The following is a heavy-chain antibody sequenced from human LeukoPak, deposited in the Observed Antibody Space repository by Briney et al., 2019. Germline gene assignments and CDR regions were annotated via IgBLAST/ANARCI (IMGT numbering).Heavy chain of an antibody. J-gene: IGHJ4*02. CDR3: ARFRAAPYYFDY. V-gene: IGHV3-23*01. D-gene: IGHD6-13*01. CDR2: ISGSGWST. CDR1: VFTFSSYA. Sequence: GWSVRLSCAASVFTFSSYAMSWVRQAPGKGLEWVSAISGSGWSTYYVDSVNGRFTISRDNSKHTLYLQMNSLRAEDTAVYYCARFRAAPYYFDYWGRGTLVTVSS.